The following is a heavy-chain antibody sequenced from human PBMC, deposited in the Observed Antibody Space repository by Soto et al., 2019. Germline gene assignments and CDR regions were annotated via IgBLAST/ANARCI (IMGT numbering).Heavy chain of an antibody. V-gene: IGHV1-69*12. J-gene: IGHJ4*02. CDR1: GGTFSSYA. D-gene: IGHD1-26*01. CDR3: ARDLDSTGIMGY. CDR2: IIPIFGTA. Sequence: QVQLVQSGAEVKKPGSSVKVSCKASGGTFSSYAISWVRQAPGQGLEWMGGIIPIFGTANYAQKFQGRVTITADESPSTAYMELSSLRSEDPAVYSCARDLDSTGIMGYWGQGTLVTVSS.